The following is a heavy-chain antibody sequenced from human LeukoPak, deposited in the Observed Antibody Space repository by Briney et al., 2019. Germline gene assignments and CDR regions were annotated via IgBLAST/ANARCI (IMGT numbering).Heavy chain of an antibody. Sequence: PSETLSLTCTVSGGSITTYYWSWIRQPPGKGLEWIGYIYYTGSTNYNPSLKSRVTISVVTSKNQFSLKLSSVTAADTAVYYCARDHSSSWFDYWGQGTLVTVSS. D-gene: IGHD6-13*01. J-gene: IGHJ4*02. CDR3: ARDHSSSWFDY. CDR2: IYYTGST. CDR1: GGSITTYY. V-gene: IGHV4-59*01.